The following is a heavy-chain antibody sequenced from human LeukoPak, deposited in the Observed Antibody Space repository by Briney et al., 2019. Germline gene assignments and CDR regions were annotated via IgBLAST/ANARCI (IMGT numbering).Heavy chain of an antibody. Sequence: ASVKVSCKASGGTFSSYAISWVRQAPGQGLEWMGGIIPIFGTANYAQKFQGRVTITTDESTSTAYMELSSLRSEDTAVYYCASITTPGIAAAGFSPTEVDYWGQGTLVTVSS. D-gene: IGHD6-13*01. V-gene: IGHV1-69*05. CDR2: IIPIFGTA. CDR3: ASITTPGIAAAGFSPTEVDY. J-gene: IGHJ4*02. CDR1: GGTFSSYA.